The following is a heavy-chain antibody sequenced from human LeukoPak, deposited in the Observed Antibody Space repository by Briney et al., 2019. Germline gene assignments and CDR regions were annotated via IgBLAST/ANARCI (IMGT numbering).Heavy chain of an antibody. Sequence: SETLSLTCTLSGGSISTYYWSLLRQPPGKGLHWIGYIYHSGSTNYNPSLKSRVTISVDTSKNQFSLKLSSVTAADTAVYYCARGGGYASPIGYWGQGALVTVSS. V-gene: IGHV4-59*01. J-gene: IGHJ4*02. CDR2: IYHSGST. CDR1: GGSISTYY. D-gene: IGHD5-12*01. CDR3: ARGGGYASPIGY.